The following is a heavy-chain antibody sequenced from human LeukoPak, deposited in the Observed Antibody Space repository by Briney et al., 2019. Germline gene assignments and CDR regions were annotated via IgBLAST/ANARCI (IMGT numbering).Heavy chain of an antibody. CDR2: INPNSGGT. CDR3: ARVLRYFGTPDY. Sequence: ASVKVSCKASGYTFTGYYMHWVRQAPGQGLEWMGWINPNSGGTNYAQKFQGRVTMTRDTSISTAYMELSSLRSDDTAVYYCARVLRYFGTPDYWGQGTLVTVSS. D-gene: IGHD3-9*01. J-gene: IGHJ4*02. V-gene: IGHV1-2*02. CDR1: GYTFTGYY.